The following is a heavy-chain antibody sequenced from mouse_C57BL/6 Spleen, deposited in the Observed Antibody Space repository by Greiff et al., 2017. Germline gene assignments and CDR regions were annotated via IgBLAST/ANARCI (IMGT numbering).Heavy chain of an antibody. CDR3: ASGVLRSYWYFDV. CDR2: IDPNSGGT. D-gene: IGHD1-1*01. V-gene: IGHV1-72*01. CDR1: GYTFTSYW. Sequence: VQLQQPGAELVKPGASVKLSCKASGYTFTSYWMHWVKQRPGRGLEWIGRIDPNSGGTKYNEKFKSKATLTVDQPSSTAYMQLSSLTSYDSAIYYCASGVLRSYWYFDVWGTGTTVTVSS. J-gene: IGHJ1*03.